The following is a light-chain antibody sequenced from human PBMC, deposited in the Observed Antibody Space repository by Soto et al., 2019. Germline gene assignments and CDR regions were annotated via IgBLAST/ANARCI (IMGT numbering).Light chain of an antibody. V-gene: IGLV1-40*01. CDR3: QSYDSSLSAVV. J-gene: IGLJ2*01. CDR2: GSV. CDR1: SSNIGRGYD. Sequence: QSVLTQPPSVSGAPGQRVTISCTGSSSNIGRGYDVHWYQQLPGTAPKLLLYGSVVRPSGVPDRFSGSRSDTSASLAITGLQAEDEGDYYCQSYDSSLSAVVFGGGTKVTVL.